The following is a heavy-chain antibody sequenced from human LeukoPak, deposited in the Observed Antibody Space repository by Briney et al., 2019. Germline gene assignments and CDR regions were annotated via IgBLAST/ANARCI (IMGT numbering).Heavy chain of an antibody. D-gene: IGHD3/OR15-3a*01. Sequence: PGGSLRLSCAASGFTFSSYEMNWVRQAPGKGLEWVSYISSSGSTIYYADSVKGRFTISRDNAKNSLYLQMNSLRAVDTAVYYCARDFRRGTGYYNFDYWGQGTLVTVPS. CDR3: ARDFRRGTGYYNFDY. CDR1: GFTFSSYE. CDR2: ISSSGSTI. J-gene: IGHJ4*02. V-gene: IGHV3-48*03.